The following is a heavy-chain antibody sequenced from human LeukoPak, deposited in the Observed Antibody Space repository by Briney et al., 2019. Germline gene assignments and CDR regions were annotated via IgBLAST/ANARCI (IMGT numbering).Heavy chain of an antibody. CDR2: FDPEDGET. J-gene: IGHJ4*02. Sequence: ASVKVSCKVSGYTLTELSMHWVRQAPGKGLEWMGGFDPEDGETIYAQKFQGRVTMTEDTSTDTACMELSSLRSEDTAVYYCATVPDCSGGSCYSYFDYWGQGTLVTVSS. D-gene: IGHD2-15*01. V-gene: IGHV1-24*01. CDR3: ATVPDCSGGSCYSYFDY. CDR1: GYTLTELS.